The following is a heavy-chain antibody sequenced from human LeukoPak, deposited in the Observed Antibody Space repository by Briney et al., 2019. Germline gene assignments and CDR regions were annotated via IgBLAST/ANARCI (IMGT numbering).Heavy chain of an antibody. CDR1: GYSISSGYY. J-gene: IGHJ4*02. CDR2: IYHSGST. Sequence: KPSETLSLTCTVSGYSISSGYYWGWIRQPPGKGLEWIGSIYHSGSTYYNPSLKSRVTISVDTSKNQFSLKLSSVTAAGTAVYYCARVSYYDSSGSFDYWGQGTLVTVSS. V-gene: IGHV4-38-2*02. CDR3: ARVSYYDSSGSFDY. D-gene: IGHD3-22*01.